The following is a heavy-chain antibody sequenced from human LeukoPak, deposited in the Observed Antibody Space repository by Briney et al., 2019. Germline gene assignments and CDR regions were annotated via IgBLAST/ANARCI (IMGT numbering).Heavy chain of an antibody. D-gene: IGHD6-13*01. V-gene: IGHV3-23*01. CDR3: ARVGYSSSWYIDY. CDR2: ISGSGGST. Sequence: PGGSLRLSCAASGLIFSSYAMSWVRQAPGKGLEWVSGISGSGGSTYYADSVKGRFTISRDNAKNTLYLQMNSLRAEDTAVYYCARVGYSSSWYIDYWGQGTQVTVSS. CDR1: GLIFSSYA. J-gene: IGHJ4*02.